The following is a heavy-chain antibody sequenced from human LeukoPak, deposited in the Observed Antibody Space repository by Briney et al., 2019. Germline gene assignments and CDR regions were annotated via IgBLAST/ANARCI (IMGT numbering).Heavy chain of an antibody. Sequence: ASVKVSCKASGGTFSSYAISWVRQAPGQGLEWMGGIIPIFGTANYAQKFQGRVTITADESTSTAYMELSSLRSEDTAVYYCARDIPRLRYFDGWGQGTLVTVSS. CDR3: ARDIPRLRYFDG. CDR2: IIPIFGTA. CDR1: GGTFSSYA. D-gene: IGHD3-9*01. V-gene: IGHV1-69*13. J-gene: IGHJ4*02.